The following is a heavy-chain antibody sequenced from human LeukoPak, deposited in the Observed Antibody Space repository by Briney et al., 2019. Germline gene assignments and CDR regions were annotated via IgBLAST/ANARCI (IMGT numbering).Heavy chain of an antibody. Sequence: GGSLRLSCAASGFTFSSYAMHWVRQAPGKGLEWVAVISYDGSNKYYADSVKGRFTISRDNSKNTLYLQMNSLRAEDTAVYHCARDFSYYGMDVWGQGTTVTVSS. J-gene: IGHJ6*02. CDR1: GFTFSSYA. V-gene: IGHV3-30-3*01. D-gene: IGHD3-3*01. CDR2: ISYDGSNK. CDR3: ARDFSYYGMDV.